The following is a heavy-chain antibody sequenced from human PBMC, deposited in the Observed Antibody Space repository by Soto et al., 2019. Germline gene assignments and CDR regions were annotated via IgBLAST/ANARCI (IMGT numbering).Heavy chain of an antibody. Sequence: GGSLRLSCAASGFTFDDYAMHWVRQAPGKGLEWVSGISWNSGSIGYADSVKGRFTISRDNSKNSLYLQMNSLRAEDTALYYCAKFKTARGTTGTTAAFDIWGQGTMVTVSS. D-gene: IGHD1-1*01. CDR1: GFTFDDYA. J-gene: IGHJ3*02. V-gene: IGHV3-9*01. CDR2: ISWNSGSI. CDR3: AKFKTARGTTGTTAAFDI.